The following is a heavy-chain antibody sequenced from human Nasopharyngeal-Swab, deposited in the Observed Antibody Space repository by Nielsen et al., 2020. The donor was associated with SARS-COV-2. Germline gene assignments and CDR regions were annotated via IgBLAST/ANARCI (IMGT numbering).Heavy chain of an antibody. CDR2: ISAYNGNT. V-gene: IGHV1-18*01. D-gene: IGHD1-20*01. J-gene: IGHJ5*02. CDR3: ARASNWRNWFDP. CDR1: GYTFTSYG. Sequence: SVKLSFKASGYTFTSYGISWVRQAPGQGLEWMGWISAYNGNTNYAQKLQGRVTMTTDTSTSTAYMELRSLRSDDTAVYYCARASNWRNWFDPWGQGTLVTVSS.